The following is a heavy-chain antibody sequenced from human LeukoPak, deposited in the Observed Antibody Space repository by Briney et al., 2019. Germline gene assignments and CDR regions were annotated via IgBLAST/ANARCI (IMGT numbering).Heavy chain of an antibody. D-gene: IGHD5-24*01. CDR3: AREPAAVEMGTIMAD. J-gene: IGHJ4*02. Sequence: GGSLRPSCAASGFTFSSYSMNWVRQAPGKGLEWVSAISSSSSYIYYADSVKGRFTISRDNAKNSLYLQMNSLRAEDTAVYYCAREPAAVEMGTIMADWGQGTLVTVSS. CDR1: GFTFSSYS. V-gene: IGHV3-21*01. CDR2: ISSSSSYI.